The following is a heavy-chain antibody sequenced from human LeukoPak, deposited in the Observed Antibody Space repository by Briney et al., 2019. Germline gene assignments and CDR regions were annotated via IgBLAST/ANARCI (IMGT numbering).Heavy chain of an antibody. CDR2: IIPIFGTA. Sequence: SVKVSCKASGGTFSSYAISWVRQAPGQGLEWMGGIIPIFGTANYAQKFQGRVTITADKSTSTAYMELSSLRSEDTTVYYCARVREGRLFDYWGQGTLVTVSS. CDR3: ARVREGRLFDY. V-gene: IGHV1-69*06. CDR1: GGTFSSYA. J-gene: IGHJ4*02. D-gene: IGHD5-24*01.